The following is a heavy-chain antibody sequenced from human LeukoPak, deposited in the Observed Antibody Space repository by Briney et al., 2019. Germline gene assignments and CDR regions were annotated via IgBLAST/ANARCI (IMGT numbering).Heavy chain of an antibody. Sequence: GGSLRLSCAASGFTVSSNYMSWVRQAPGKGLEWVSGISVSGDRTWYADSVKGRFTISRDNSKNTLYLQMNSLRAEDTAVYYCAKYVTAEGPPYALDVWGQGTTVTVSS. J-gene: IGHJ6*02. CDR3: AKYVTAEGPPYALDV. D-gene: IGHD1-14*01. CDR2: ISVSGDRT. CDR1: GFTVSSNY. V-gene: IGHV3-23*01.